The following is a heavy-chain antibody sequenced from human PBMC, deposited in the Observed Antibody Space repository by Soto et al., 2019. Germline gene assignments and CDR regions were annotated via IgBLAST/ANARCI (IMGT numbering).Heavy chain of an antibody. Sequence: SETLSLTCIVSAGSISSTTYYWGWIRQPPGKGLEWIGSIYYSGSPSYNPSLKSRVTISVDASKDQFSLRLSSVTAADTGVYYCARFWRSGTSSAGNYYWGQRALVPVSA. J-gene: IGHJ4*02. CDR3: ARFWRSGTSSAGNYY. V-gene: IGHV4-39*01. CDR2: IYYSGSP. D-gene: IGHD1-26*01. CDR1: AGSISSTTYY.